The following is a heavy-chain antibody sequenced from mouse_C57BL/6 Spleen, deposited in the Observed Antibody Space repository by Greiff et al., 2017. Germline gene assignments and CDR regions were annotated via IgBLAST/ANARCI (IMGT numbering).Heavy chain of an antibody. CDR3: ARNLDYDYDKGQGYAMDY. Sequence: QVQLQQSGPGLVQPSQSLSITCTVSGFSLTSYGVHWVRQSPGKGLEWLGVIWSGGSTDYNAAFISRLSISKDNSKSQVFFKMNSLQADDTAIYYCARNLDYDYDKGQGYAMDYWGQGTSVTVSS. CDR2: IWSGGST. V-gene: IGHV2-2*01. CDR1: GFSLTSYG. D-gene: IGHD2-4*01. J-gene: IGHJ4*01.